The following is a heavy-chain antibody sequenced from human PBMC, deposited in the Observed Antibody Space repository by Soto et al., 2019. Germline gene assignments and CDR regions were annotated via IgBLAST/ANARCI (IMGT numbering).Heavy chain of an antibody. CDR3: ARANIYGSWRGVDP. D-gene: IGHD3-10*01. CDR2: ISYDGSNK. V-gene: IGHV3-30-3*01. Sequence: QVQLVESGGGVVQPGRSLRLSCAASGFTFSSYAMHWVRQAPGKGLEWVAVISYDGSNKYYADSVKGRFTISRDNSKNPLYLQMNSLRAEDTAVYYCARANIYGSWRGVDPWGQGTLVTVSS. CDR1: GFTFSSYA. J-gene: IGHJ5*02.